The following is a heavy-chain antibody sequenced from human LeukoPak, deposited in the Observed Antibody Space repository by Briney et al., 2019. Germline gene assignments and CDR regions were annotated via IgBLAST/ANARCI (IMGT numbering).Heavy chain of an antibody. CDR2: INHSGST. CDR1: GGSFSGYY. V-gene: IGHV4-34*01. Sequence: SETLSLTCAVYGGSFSGYYWSWIRQPPGKGLEWIGEINHSGSTNYNPSLKSRVTISVDTSKNQFSLKLSSVTAADTAVYYCARAKGVNSYGTEGPGYFDYWGQGTLVTVSS. D-gene: IGHD5-18*01. CDR3: ARAKGVNSYGTEGPGYFDY. J-gene: IGHJ4*02.